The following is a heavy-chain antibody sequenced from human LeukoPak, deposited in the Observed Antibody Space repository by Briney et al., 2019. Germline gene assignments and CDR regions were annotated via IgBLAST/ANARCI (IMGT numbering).Heavy chain of an antibody. Sequence: ASVKVSCKTSGYSFTDYYMHWVRQTPGQGLEWMGWINPNSGGTSSAQKFQGRVTMTRDTSITTVYMEVSWLTSDDTAIYYCARADRLHGGPYLIGPWGQGTLVTVSS. V-gene: IGHV1-2*02. D-gene: IGHD2-21*01. CDR3: ARADRLHGGPYLIGP. CDR2: INPNSGGT. CDR1: GYSFTDYY. J-gene: IGHJ5*02.